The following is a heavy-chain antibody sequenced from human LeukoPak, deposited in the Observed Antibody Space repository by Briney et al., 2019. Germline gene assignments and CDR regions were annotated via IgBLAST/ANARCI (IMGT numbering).Heavy chain of an antibody. J-gene: IGHJ4*02. CDR3: ASGGSAYNF. D-gene: IGHD3-22*01. CDR2: ISSNGNII. CDR1: GMRFSDFY. V-gene: IGHV3-11*01. Sequence: PGGSLRLSCAASGMRFSDFYMSWMRQAPGKGLEWISFISSNGNIIHYADSAKGRFTISRDNAKNSLYLQMYSLRVEDTATYYCASGGSAYNFWGPGTAVTVSS.